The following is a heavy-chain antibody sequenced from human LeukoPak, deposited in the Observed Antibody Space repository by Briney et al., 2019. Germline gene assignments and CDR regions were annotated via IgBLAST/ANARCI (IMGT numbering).Heavy chain of an antibody. D-gene: IGHD6-25*01. CDR1: GFTFSSYS. CDR3: ARVLEAASFDY. CDR2: ISSSSRYI. J-gene: IGHJ4*02. Sequence: PGGSLRLSCAASGFTFSSYSMNWVRLAPGKGLEWVSSISSSSRYIYFVDSLKGRFTISRDNAKNSLYLQMNSLRAEDTAVYYCARVLEAASFDYWGQGILVTVSS. V-gene: IGHV3-21*01.